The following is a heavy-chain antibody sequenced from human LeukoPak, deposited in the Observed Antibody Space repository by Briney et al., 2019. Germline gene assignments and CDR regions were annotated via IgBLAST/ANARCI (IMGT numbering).Heavy chain of an antibody. CDR2: IYYSGST. CDR1: GGSISSYY. J-gene: IGHJ3*02. CDR3: ARHGLRDDAFDI. V-gene: IGHV4-59*08. Sequence: SETLSLTCTVSGGSISSYYWSWIRQPPGKGLERIGYIYYSGSTNYNPSLKSRVTISVDTSKKHFSLKLSSVTAADTAVYYCARHGLRDDAFDIWGQGTMVTVSS.